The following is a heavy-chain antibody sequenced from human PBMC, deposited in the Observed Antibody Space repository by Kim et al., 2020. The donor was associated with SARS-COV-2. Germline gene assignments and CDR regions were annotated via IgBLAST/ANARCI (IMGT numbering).Heavy chain of an antibody. CDR3: ARDNPYYVSGRWYFDY. CDR2: IYYSGST. Sequence: SETLSLTCTVSGGSISSGGYYWSWIRQHPGKGLEWIGYIYYSGSTYYNPSPKSRVTISVDTTKDQFSLKLSSVTAADTAVYSCARDNPYYVSGRWYFDYWGQGTLVAVSS. V-gene: IGHV4-31*03. CDR1: GGSISSGGYY. J-gene: IGHJ4*02. D-gene: IGHD3-10*01.